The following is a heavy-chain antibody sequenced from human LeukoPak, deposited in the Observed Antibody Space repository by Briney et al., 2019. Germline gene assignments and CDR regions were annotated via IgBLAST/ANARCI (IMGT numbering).Heavy chain of an antibody. Sequence: ASVKVSCKAPGYTFTSYGISWVRQAPGQGLEWMGWISAYNGNTNYAQKLQGRVTMTTDTSTSTAYMELRSLRSDDTAVYYCARGLPIAMIIEGNYGMDVWGQGTTVTVSS. CDR3: ARGLPIAMIIEGNYGMDV. CDR2: ISAYNGNT. D-gene: IGHD3-22*01. J-gene: IGHJ6*02. CDR1: GYTFTSYG. V-gene: IGHV1-18*01.